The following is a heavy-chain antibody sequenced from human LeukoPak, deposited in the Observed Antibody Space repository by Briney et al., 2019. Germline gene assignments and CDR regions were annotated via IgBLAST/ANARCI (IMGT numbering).Heavy chain of an antibody. CDR2: IHEDGSAT. D-gene: IGHD1-14*01. Sequence: GGSLRLSCAASGFIFSNYYMGWVRQAPGKGLEWVANIHEDGSATYYVDSVKGRFTISRDNAKNTLDLQMTSLRAEDTAVYFCARRKEVQTTFDCWGQGTLVTVSS. V-gene: IGHV3-7*01. CDR3: ARRKEVQTTFDC. J-gene: IGHJ4*02. CDR1: GFIFSNYY.